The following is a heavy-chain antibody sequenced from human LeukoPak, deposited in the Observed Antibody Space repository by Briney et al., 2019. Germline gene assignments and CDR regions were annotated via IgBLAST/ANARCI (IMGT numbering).Heavy chain of an antibody. J-gene: IGHJ4*02. CDR2: INPHSGDT. CDR3: ARVGVVVPAAMPGDY. Sequence: ASVKVSCKASGYTFTDYYMHWVRQAPGQGLEWMGWINPHSGDTFYAQKFQGRVTMTRDTSISTAYMELSRLRSDDTAVYYCARVGVVVPAAMPGDYWGQGTLVTVSS. V-gene: IGHV1-2*02. CDR1: GYTFTDYY. D-gene: IGHD2-2*01.